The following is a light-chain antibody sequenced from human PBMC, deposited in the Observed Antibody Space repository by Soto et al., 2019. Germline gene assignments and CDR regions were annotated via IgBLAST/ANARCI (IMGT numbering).Light chain of an antibody. J-gene: IGKJ4*01. CDR2: GAS. CDR3: QQYGSSP. Sequence: EIVWTQSPGTLSLSPGERATLSCRASQSVSSSYLAWYQQKPGQAPRLLIYGASSRATGIPDRFSGSGSGTDFTLTISRLEPEDFAVYYCQQYGSSPLGGGTKVEIK. V-gene: IGKV3-20*01. CDR1: QSVSSSY.